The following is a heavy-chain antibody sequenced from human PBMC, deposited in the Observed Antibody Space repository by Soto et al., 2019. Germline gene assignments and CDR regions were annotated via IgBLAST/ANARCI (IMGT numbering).Heavy chain of an antibody. CDR3: ARYAPYRIDY. D-gene: IGHD2-2*01. V-gene: IGHV4-31*03. CDR1: GGSISSGGYY. Sequence: SETLSLTCTVSGGSISSGGYYWSWIRQHPGKGLEWIGYIYYSGSTYYNPPLKSRVTISVDTSKNQFSLKLSSVTAADTAVYYCARYAPYRIDYWGQGNLVTVSS. J-gene: IGHJ4*02. CDR2: IYYSGST.